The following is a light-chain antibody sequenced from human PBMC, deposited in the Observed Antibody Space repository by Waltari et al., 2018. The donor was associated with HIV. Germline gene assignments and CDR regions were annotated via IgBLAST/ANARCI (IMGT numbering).Light chain of an antibody. CDR2: SNY. V-gene: IGLV1-44*01. Sequence: QSVLTQSPSASGTPGQGVTISCSGTRSNSGSKTVHWYQQLPGAAPNLLIYSNYHRPSGVPDRFSGSKSGPSASLAISGLHSEDEADYYCAAWDDSLNVVVFGGGTKLTVL. CDR1: RSNSGSKT. J-gene: IGLJ2*01. CDR3: AAWDDSLNVVV.